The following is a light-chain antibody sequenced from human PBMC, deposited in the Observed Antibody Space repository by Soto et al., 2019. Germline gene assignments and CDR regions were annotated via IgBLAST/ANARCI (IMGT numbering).Light chain of an antibody. CDR2: GAS. Sequence: EIVMTQSPATLSMSPGERATLSCRASQSVSSNLAWYQQKPDQAPRLLIYGASTRATGIPARFSGSGSGTEFTLTISSLQSEDFAVYYCQQYNNWPKTFGQGTKVDIK. CDR3: QQYNNWPKT. V-gene: IGKV3-15*01. CDR1: QSVSSN. J-gene: IGKJ1*01.